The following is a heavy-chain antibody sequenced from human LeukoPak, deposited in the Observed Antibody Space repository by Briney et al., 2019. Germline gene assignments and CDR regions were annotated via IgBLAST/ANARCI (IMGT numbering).Heavy chain of an antibody. Sequence: PSETLSLTCTVSGGSINSGGYYWSWIRQHPGKGLEWIGYIYHSGSTYYNPSLKSRVTISVDRSKDQFSLKLSSVTAADTAVYYCARARTDYYDSSGYFNWFDPWGQGTLVTVSS. J-gene: IGHJ5*02. CDR2: IYHSGST. D-gene: IGHD3-22*01. V-gene: IGHV4-30-2*01. CDR1: GGSINSGGYY. CDR3: ARARTDYYDSSGYFNWFDP.